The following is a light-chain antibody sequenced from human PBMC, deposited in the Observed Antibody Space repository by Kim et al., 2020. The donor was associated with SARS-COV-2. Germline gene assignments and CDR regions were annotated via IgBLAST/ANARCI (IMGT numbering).Light chain of an antibody. Sequence: DIQMTQSPSSLPASIGDRVTITCRASQGISSWLAWYQQKPEKAPKCLIYAASSLQSGGPSRFSGSGSGTDFTLTISSLQPEDFATYYCKQHDSYPRTFCQGTKVDIK. CDR2: AAS. V-gene: IGKV1D-16*01. CDR3: KQHDSYPRT. J-gene: IGKJ1*01. CDR1: QGISSW.